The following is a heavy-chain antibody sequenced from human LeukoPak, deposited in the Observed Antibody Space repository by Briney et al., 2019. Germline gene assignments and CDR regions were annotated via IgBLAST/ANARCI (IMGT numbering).Heavy chain of an antibody. J-gene: IGHJ4*02. D-gene: IGHD3-22*01. V-gene: IGHV4-34*01. Sequence: GSLRLSCAASGFTFSSYWMSWVRQPPGKGLEWIGEINHSGSTNYNPSLKSRVTISVDTSKNQFSLKLSSVTAADTAVYYCARGYYYDSSGYYSYLDYWGQGTLVTVSS. CDR1: GFTFSSYW. CDR3: ARGYYYDSSGYYSYLDY. CDR2: INHSGST.